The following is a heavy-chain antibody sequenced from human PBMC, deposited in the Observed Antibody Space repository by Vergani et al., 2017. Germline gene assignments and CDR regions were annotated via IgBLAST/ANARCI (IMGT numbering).Heavy chain of an antibody. CDR2: ISSSSSYI. CDR1: GFTFSSYS. V-gene: IGHV3-21*01. Sequence: EVQLVESGGGLVKPGGSLRLSCAASGFTFSSYSLNWVRQAPGKGLELVSSISSSSSYIYYADSVKGRFTISRDNAKNSLYLQMNSLRAEDTAVYYCARAYCGGDCWAIDYWGQGTLVIGSS. CDR3: ARAYCGGDCWAIDY. D-gene: IGHD2-21*02. J-gene: IGHJ4*02.